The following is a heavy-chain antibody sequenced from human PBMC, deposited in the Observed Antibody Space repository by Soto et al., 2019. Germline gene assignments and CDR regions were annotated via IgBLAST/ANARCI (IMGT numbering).Heavy chain of an antibody. J-gene: IGHJ3*02. D-gene: IGHD5-18*01. Sequence: ASVKVSCKASGGTFSSYAISWVRQAPGQGLEWMGWINPNSGGTNYAQKFQGRVTMTRDTSISTAYMELSRLRSDDTAVYYCARDIRDTAMADAFDIWGQGTMVT. V-gene: IGHV1-2*02. CDR2: INPNSGGT. CDR1: GGTFSSYA. CDR3: ARDIRDTAMADAFDI.